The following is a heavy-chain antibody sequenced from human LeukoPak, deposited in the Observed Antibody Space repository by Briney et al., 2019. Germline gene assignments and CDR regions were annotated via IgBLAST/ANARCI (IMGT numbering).Heavy chain of an antibody. Sequence: SETLSLTCTVSGGSISSSTYYWGWIRQPPGKGLEWIGSMYYSGNIYYNPSLKSRVTISVDTSKNQLSLKLSSVTAADTAVYYCARVYYYYYYMDVWGKGTTVTVSS. CDR2: MYYSGNI. CDR1: GGSISSSTYY. CDR3: ARVYYYYYYMDV. J-gene: IGHJ6*03. V-gene: IGHV4-39*07.